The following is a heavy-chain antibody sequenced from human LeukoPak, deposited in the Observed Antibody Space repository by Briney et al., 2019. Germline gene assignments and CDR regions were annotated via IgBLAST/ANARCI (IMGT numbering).Heavy chain of an antibody. CDR3: ARGAIFGVVINKVHFDY. CDR2: INHSGST. Sequence: PSETLSLTCAVYGGSFSGYYWSWIRQPPGKGLEWIGEINHSGSTNYNPSLKSRVTISVDTSKNQFSLKLSSVTAADTAVYYCARGAIFGVVINKVHFDYWGQGTLVTVSS. V-gene: IGHV4-34*01. J-gene: IGHJ4*02. CDR1: GGSFSGYY. D-gene: IGHD3-3*01.